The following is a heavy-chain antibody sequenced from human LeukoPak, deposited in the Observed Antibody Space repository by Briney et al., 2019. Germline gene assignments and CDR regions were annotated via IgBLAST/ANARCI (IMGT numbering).Heavy chain of an antibody. D-gene: IGHD6-13*01. J-gene: IGHJ4*02. CDR3: ARGRSSWSLKKYYFDY. CDR2: ISSSSSYI. V-gene: IGHV3-21*01. Sequence: PGGSLRLSCAASGFTFSSYSMNWVRQAPGKGLEWVSSISSSSSYIYYADSVKGRFTISRDNAKNSLYLQMNSLRAEDTAVYYCARGRSSWSLKKYYFDYWGQGTLVTVSS. CDR1: GFTFSSYS.